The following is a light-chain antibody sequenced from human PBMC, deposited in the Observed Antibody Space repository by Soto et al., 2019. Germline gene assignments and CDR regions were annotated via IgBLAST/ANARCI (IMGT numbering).Light chain of an antibody. CDR3: QQHYTYSWT. J-gene: IGKJ1*01. V-gene: IGKV1-5*01. CDR2: DAS. Sequence: IQLTQFPSSLSASVGDRVTITCRASQSVSDYLAWYQQKPGEAPKLLIYDASTLESGVPSRFSGSGSETQFTLTISSLQPEDFATYYCQQHYTYSWTFGQGTKVDIK. CDR1: QSVSDY.